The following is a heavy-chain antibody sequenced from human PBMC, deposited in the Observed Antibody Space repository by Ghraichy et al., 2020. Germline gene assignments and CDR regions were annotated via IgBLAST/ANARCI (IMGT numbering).Heavy chain of an antibody. Sequence: SETLSLTCAVYGGSFSGYYWTWIRQPPGKGLEWIGDINYSGNTNYNPSLKSRVTISLDTSKNQFSLKVNSVTAADTAVYYCARGRPSSSGTKYYFDNWGQGTLVTVSS. J-gene: IGHJ4*02. V-gene: IGHV4-34*01. CDR1: GGSFSGYY. CDR2: INYSGNT. D-gene: IGHD6-13*01. CDR3: ARGRPSSSGTKYYFDN.